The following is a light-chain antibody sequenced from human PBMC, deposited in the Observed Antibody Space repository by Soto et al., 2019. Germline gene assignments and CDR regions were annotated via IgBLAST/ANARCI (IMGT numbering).Light chain of an antibody. CDR2: DAS. CDR3: QQRSNWPGT. V-gene: IGKV3-11*01. J-gene: IGKJ4*01. Sequence: EFVLTQSPGTLSLSPGERATLSCRASQTVRNNYLAWYQQKPGQAPRLLIYDASNRATGIPARFSGSGSGTDFTLTISSLEPEDFAVYYCQQRSNWPGTFGGGTKVEIK. CDR1: QTVRNNY.